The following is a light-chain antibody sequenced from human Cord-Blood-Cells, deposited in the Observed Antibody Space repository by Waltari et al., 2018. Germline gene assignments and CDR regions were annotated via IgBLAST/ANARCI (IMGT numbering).Light chain of an antibody. CDR1: QSISSW. CDR3: QQYNSYST. V-gene: IGKV1-5*01. CDR2: DAS. J-gene: IGKJ1*01. Sequence: IQMPQSPSTLSASVGDRVTITCRASQSISSWLAWYQQKPGKAPKLLIYDASSLESGVPSRFSGSGSGTEFTLTISSLQPDDFATYYCQQYNSYSTFGQGTKVEIK.